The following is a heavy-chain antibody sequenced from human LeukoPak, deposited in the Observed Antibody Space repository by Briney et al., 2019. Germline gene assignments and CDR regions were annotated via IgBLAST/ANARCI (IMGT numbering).Heavy chain of an antibody. V-gene: IGHV1-46*01. J-gene: IGHJ4*02. CDR3: AREGDASNDYGDFDY. Sequence: ASVKVSCTTSGYTFTSYYMHWVRQAPGHGLEWVGVINPSGGATNYAQKFQGRVTMTRDTSTSTVYMELSNLRSEDTAVYYCAREGDASNDYGDFDYWGQGTLVTVSS. CDR2: INPSGGAT. D-gene: IGHD4-17*01. CDR1: GYTFTSYY.